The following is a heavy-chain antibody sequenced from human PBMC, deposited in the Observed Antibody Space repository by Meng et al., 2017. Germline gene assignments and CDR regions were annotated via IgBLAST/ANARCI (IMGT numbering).Heavy chain of an antibody. CDR1: GFTFSSYA. D-gene: IGHD6-19*01. V-gene: IGHV3-23*01. Sequence: GGSLRLSCAASGFTFSSYAMSWVRQAPGKGLEWVSVISGSGGSTYYADSVKGRFTISRDNSKNTLYLQMNSLRAEDTAVYYCAKDAVAGTISAGGYWGQGTLVTVSS. J-gene: IGHJ4*02. CDR3: AKDAVAGTISAGGY. CDR2: ISGSGGST.